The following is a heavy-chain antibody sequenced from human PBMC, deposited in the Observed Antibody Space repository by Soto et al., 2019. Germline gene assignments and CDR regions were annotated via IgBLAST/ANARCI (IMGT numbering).Heavy chain of an antibody. J-gene: IGHJ4*02. V-gene: IGHV3-23*01. CDR1: GFTFSSYA. CDR2: ISGRGDSP. Sequence: EVQLLESGGGLVQPGGSLRLSCAASGFTFSSYAMRWVRPAPVKGLEWVSAISGRGDSPYYADSVKGRFTISRDNSKNTLYLQMNSLRAEDTAVYYCARRGSGSYYDYWGQGTLVTVSS. CDR3: ARRGSGSYYDY. D-gene: IGHD1-26*01.